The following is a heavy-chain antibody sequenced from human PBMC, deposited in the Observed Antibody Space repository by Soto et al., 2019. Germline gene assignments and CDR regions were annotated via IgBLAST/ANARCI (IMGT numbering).Heavy chain of an antibody. Sequence: ASVEFSCKASGYTFTGYYMHWVRQAPGQGLEWMGWINPNSGETNYAQKFQGRVTMTEDTSTDTAYMELSSLRSEDTAVYYCATASYYYDSSPFDPWGQGTLVTVSS. D-gene: IGHD3-22*01. CDR1: GYTFTGYY. CDR2: INPNSGET. J-gene: IGHJ5*02. V-gene: IGHV1-2*02. CDR3: ATASYYYDSSPFDP.